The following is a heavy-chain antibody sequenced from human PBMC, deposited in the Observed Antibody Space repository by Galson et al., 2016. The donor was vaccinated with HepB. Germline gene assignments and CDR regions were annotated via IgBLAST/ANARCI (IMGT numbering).Heavy chain of an antibody. Sequence: LSLTCTVSGGSISSGDYYWSWIRQPPGKGLEWIGYIYYSGSTYYNPSLKSRVTISVDTSKNQFSLKLSSVTAADTAVYDCARGDDILTGTYYFDYWGQGTLVTVSS. D-gene: IGHD3-9*01. V-gene: IGHV4-30-4*01. CDR1: GGSISSGDYY. J-gene: IGHJ4*02. CDR2: IYYSGST. CDR3: ARGDDILTGTYYFDY.